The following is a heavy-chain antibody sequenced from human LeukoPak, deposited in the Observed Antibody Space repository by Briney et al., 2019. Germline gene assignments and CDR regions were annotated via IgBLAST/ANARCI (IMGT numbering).Heavy chain of an antibody. Sequence: SGTLSLTCTVSGGSISSYYWSWIRQPAGKGLEWNGRTYASGSTNYNPSLKSRVTMSIDTSKNHFSLRLTSVTAADTAVYYCARDGSGSEGWFDPWGQGTLVTVSS. V-gene: IGHV4-4*07. J-gene: IGHJ5*02. CDR1: GGSISSYY. CDR3: ARDGSGSEGWFDP. CDR2: TYASGST. D-gene: IGHD2-15*01.